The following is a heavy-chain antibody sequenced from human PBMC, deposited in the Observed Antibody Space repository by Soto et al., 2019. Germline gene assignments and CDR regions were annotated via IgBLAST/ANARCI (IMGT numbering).Heavy chain of an antibody. CDR1: GGSISSYY. Sequence: PSETLSLTCTVSGGSISSYYWSWIRQPPGKGLEWIGYIYYSGSTNCNPSLKSRVTISVDTSKNQFSLKLSSVTAADTAVYYCARRYGPGFDYWGQGTLVNVS. D-gene: IGHD4-17*01. CDR2: IYYSGST. CDR3: ARRYGPGFDY. J-gene: IGHJ4*02. V-gene: IGHV4-59*08.